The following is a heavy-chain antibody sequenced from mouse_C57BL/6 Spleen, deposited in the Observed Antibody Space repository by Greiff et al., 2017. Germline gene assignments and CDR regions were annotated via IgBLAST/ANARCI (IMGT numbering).Heavy chain of an antibody. J-gene: IGHJ4*01. CDR3: ARPGGTYAMDY. CDR2: ISSGSSTI. Sequence: DVKLVESGGGLVKPGGSLKLSCAASGFTFSDYGMHWVRQAPEKGLEWVAYISSGSSTIYYADTVKGRFTISRDKAKNTLFLQMTSLRSEDTAMYYCARPGGTYAMDYWGQGTSVTVSS. V-gene: IGHV5-17*01. D-gene: IGHD1-1*02. CDR1: GFTFSDYG.